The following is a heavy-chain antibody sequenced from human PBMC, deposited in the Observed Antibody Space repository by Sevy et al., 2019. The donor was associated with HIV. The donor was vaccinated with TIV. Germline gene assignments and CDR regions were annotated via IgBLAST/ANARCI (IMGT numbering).Heavy chain of an antibody. V-gene: IGHV3-23*01. D-gene: IGHD3-22*01. CDR1: GFSFDSYG. CDR2: ISGSGTRT. Sequence: GGSLRLSCAVSGFSFDSYGMTWVRQAPGKGLEWVSGISGSGTRTYYADSVKGRFSISRDNSKNRLYLQMNSLRSEDTAIYYCWKGGGGHYDPDEIGYYFYYYNMDVWGKGTTVIVSS. CDR3: WKGGGGHYDPDEIGYYFYYYNMDV. J-gene: IGHJ6*04.